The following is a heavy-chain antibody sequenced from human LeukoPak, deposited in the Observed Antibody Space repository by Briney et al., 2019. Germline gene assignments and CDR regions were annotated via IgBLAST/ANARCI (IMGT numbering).Heavy chain of an antibody. CDR1: GFTFSSYW. CDR3: ARDRYCSSTSCYTRSFDY. J-gene: IGHJ4*02. V-gene: IGHV3-74*01. CDR2: INSDGSST. D-gene: IGHD2-2*02. Sequence: PGGSLRLSCAASGFTFSSYWMHWVRQAPGKGLVWVSRINSDGSSTSYADSVKGRFTISRDNAKSTLYLQMNSLRAEDTAVYYCARDRYCSSTSCYTRSFDYWGQGTLVTVSS.